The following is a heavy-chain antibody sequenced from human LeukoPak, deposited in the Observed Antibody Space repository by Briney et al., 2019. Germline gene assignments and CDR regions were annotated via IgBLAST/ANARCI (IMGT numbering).Heavy chain of an antibody. Sequence: GGSLRLSCAASGFTFSSYAMSWVRQAPGKGLEWVSAISGSGGSTYYADSVKGRFTISRDNSKNTLYLQMNSLRAEDTAVYYCTRHSDTYCSRANCYVDNFYGLDVWGQGTRVTVSS. CDR1: GFTFSSYA. CDR2: ISGSGGST. J-gene: IGHJ6*02. D-gene: IGHD2-2*01. CDR3: TRHSDTYCSRANCYVDNFYGLDV. V-gene: IGHV3-23*01.